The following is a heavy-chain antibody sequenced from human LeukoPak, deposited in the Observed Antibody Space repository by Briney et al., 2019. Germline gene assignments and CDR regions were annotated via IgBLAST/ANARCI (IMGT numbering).Heavy chain of an antibody. J-gene: IGHJ4*02. CDR3: ARERGIRSVDY. V-gene: IGHV3-21*01. CDR1: GFTLSSYS. CDR2: ISSSSYI. D-gene: IGHD4-17*01. Sequence: GGSLRLSCAASGFTLSSYSMNWVRQAPGKGLEWVSSISSSSYIYYADSVKGRFTISRDNAKNSLYLQMNSLRAEDTAVYYCARERGIRSVDYWGQGTLVTVSS.